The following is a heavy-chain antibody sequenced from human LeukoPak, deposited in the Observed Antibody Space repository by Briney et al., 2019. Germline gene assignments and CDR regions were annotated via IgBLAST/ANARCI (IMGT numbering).Heavy chain of an antibody. V-gene: IGHV3-53*01. D-gene: IGHD4-17*01. CDR3: ATRPPGDYPYFDF. CDR2: IYSIGTT. Sequence: PGGSLRLSCAVSGLTVSTSYMTWVRQAPGKGPVWVSLIYSIGTTYYADSVKGRFIISRDNSKNTLYLQMNSLRAEDTAVYFCATRPPGDYPYFDFWGQGTLVTVAS. J-gene: IGHJ4*02. CDR1: GLTVSTSY.